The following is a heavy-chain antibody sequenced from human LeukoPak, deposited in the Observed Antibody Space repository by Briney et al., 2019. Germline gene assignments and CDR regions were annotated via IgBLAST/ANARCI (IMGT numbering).Heavy chain of an antibody. D-gene: IGHD1/OR15-1a*01. CDR2: INGDGSSA. CDR3: TRDPRNKGFDP. Sequence: GGSLRLSCAASGYTLSYYWMHWVRQAPGKGLVWVSCINGDGSSANYADSVKGRFTISRDNAKNTLYLEMNSLRAEDTAVYYCTRDPRNKGFDPWGQGTLVTVSS. J-gene: IGHJ5*02. V-gene: IGHV3-74*01. CDR1: GYTLSYYW.